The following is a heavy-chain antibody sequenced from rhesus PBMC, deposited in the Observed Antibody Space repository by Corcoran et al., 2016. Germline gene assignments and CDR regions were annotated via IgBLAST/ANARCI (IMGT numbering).Heavy chain of an antibody. CDR1: GGSISSGYYY. J-gene: IGHJ1*01. CDR3: ARAYSWNTPPGGYFEF. D-gene: IGHD1-20*01. Sequence: QVQLQESGPGLVKPSETLSLTCAVSGGSISSGYYYWSWIRQPPGKGLEWIGYITYSGSTSYNPSLKSRVTISRDTSKKPFSLKLSSVTAADTAGYYCARAYSWNTPPGGYFEFWGQGALVTVSS. V-gene: IGHV4-122*02. CDR2: ITYSGST.